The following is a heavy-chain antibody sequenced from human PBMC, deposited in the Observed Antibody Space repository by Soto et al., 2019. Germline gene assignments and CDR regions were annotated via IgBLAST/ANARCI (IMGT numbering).Heavy chain of an antibody. CDR2: IRAYTDNP. CDR1: GYTFTNYG. D-gene: IGHD2-2*02. CDR3: ARVIPGAEAWFGP. J-gene: IGHJ5*02. V-gene: IGHV1-18*01. Sequence: QVQLVQSGGEVKKPGASVKVSCKASGYTFTNYGVTWVRLAPGQGLEWMGWIRAYTDNPYYAQKFQGRVTVTIDTSATKAYMDLRSLTSDDTAVYYCARVIPGAEAWFGPWGQRTLVTVSS.